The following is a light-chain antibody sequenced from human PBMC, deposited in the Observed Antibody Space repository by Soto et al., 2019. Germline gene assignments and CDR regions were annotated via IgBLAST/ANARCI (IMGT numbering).Light chain of an antibody. CDR2: EVT. J-gene: IGLJ1*01. V-gene: IGLV2-14*01. Sequence: ALTQPASVSGSPGHSITISCTGTSSDVGGYNFVSWYQQKPGKAPKLLIYEVTHRPSGISDRFSGSKSGNMASLTISGLQDEDEASYYCCTYARNRLYVFGSGTKVT. CDR3: CTYARNRLYV. CDR1: SSDVGGYNF.